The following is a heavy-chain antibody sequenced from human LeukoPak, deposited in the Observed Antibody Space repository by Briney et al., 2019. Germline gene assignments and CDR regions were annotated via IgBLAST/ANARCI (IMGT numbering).Heavy chain of an antibody. CDR2: ISGSGGST. J-gene: IGHJ4*02. Sequence: PGGSLRLSCAASGFTFSSYAMSWVRQAPGKGLEWVSAISGSGGSTYYADSVKGRFTSSRDNSKNTLYLQLTSLRAEDTDVYYCAKDRTRSSIAARPGFDYWGQGTLVTVSS. CDR1: GFTFSSYA. V-gene: IGHV3-23*01. D-gene: IGHD6-6*01. CDR3: AKDRTRSSIAARPGFDY.